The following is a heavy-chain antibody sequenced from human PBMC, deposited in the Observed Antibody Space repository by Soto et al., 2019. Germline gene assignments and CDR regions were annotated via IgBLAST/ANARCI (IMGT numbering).Heavy chain of an antibody. D-gene: IGHD4-17*01. CDR3: ATRSSDYYFY. V-gene: IGHV3-48*03. Sequence: PGGSLRLSCAASGLTLSNFETDWVRQAPGKGLEWIAYISIGARSIHYADSVRGRLTISRDDAENSVFLQMDRLSAEDTAVYFCATRSSDYYFYWGQGALVTVYS. J-gene: IGHJ4*02. CDR2: ISIGARSI. CDR1: GLTLSNFE.